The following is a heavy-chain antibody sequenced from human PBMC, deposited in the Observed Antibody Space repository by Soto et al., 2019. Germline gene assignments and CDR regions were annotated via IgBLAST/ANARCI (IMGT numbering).Heavy chain of an antibody. V-gene: IGHV1-46*01. CDR1: GYTFTSYY. J-gene: IGHJ6*02. CDR3: ARELRFLEWLPDPLYYYGMDV. D-gene: IGHD3-3*01. Sequence: ASVKVSCKXSGYTFTSYYMHWVRQAPGQGLEWMGIINPSGGSTSYAQKFQGRVTMTRDTSTSTVYMELSSLRSEDTAVYYCARELRFLEWLPDPLYYYGMDVWGQGTTVTVSS. CDR2: INPSGGST.